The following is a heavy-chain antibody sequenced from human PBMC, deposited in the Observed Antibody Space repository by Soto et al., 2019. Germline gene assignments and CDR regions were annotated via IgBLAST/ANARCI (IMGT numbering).Heavy chain of an antibody. V-gene: IGHV1-2*04. CDR2: INPNSGGT. CDR3: ARTLAPDIVATEGLWGAYYYYGMDV. D-gene: IGHD5-12*01. J-gene: IGHJ6*02. CDR1: GYTFTGYY. Sequence: ASVKVSCKASGYTFTGYYMHWVRQAPGQGLEWMGWINPNSGGTNYAQKFQGWVTMTRDTSISTAYMELSRLRSDDTAVYYCARTLAPDIVATEGLWGAYYYYGMDVWGQGTTVTVSS.